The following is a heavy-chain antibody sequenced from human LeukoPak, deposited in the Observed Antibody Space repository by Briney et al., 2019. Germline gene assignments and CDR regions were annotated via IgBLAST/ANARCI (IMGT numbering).Heavy chain of an antibody. Sequence: ASVKVSCKASGYTFTSYVINWVRQATGQGLEWMGWMNPNSGNTGYAQKFQGRVTITRNTSISTAYMELSSLRSEDTAVYYCARGLVGYCSGGSCYWGYWFDPWGQGTLVTVSS. CDR3: ARGLVGYCSGGSCYWGYWFDP. V-gene: IGHV1-8*03. CDR1: GYTFTSYV. D-gene: IGHD2-15*01. CDR2: MNPNSGNT. J-gene: IGHJ5*02.